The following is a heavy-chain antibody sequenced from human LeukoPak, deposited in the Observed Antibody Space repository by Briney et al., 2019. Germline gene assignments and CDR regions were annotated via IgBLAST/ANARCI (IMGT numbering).Heavy chain of an antibody. CDR2: INSDGSST. D-gene: IGHD3-3*01. Sequence: GGSLRLSCAASGFTFSSYWMHWVRQVPGKGLVWVSRINSDGSSTSYADSVKGRFTISRDNAKNTLYLQMNSLRAEDTAVYYCAREEVTIFGVVKRYCMDVWGKGTTVTVSS. J-gene: IGHJ6*03. CDR3: AREEVTIFGVVKRYCMDV. V-gene: IGHV3-74*01. CDR1: GFTFSSYW.